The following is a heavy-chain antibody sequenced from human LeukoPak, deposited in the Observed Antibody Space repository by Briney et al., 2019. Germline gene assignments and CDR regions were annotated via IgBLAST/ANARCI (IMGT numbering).Heavy chain of an antibody. CDR3: ARQEGAAAGTLFVY. V-gene: IGHV4-39*01. Sequence: PSETLSLTCTVSGGSISSSSYYWGWIRQPPGKGLEWIGSIYYSGSTYYNPSLKSRVTISVDTPKNQSSLKLSSVTAADTAVYYCARQEGAAAGTLFVYWGQGTLVTVSS. CDR2: IYYSGST. D-gene: IGHD6-13*01. CDR1: GGSISSSSYY. J-gene: IGHJ4*02.